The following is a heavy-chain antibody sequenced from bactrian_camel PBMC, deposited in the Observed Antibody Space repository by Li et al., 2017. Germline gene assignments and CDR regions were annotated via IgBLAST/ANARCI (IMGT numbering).Heavy chain of an antibody. V-gene: IGHV3S26*01. CDR1: RGTFRTNC. J-gene: IGHJ4*01. D-gene: IGHD3*01. CDR2: LDRDGRSGSP. Sequence: HVQLVESGGGSVKAGESLRLACVSLRGTFRTNCLAWFRQAPGKKREGVAGLDRDGRSGSPVYANAVKVRFTVSLDSPQKTMYLQMNSLKPEDTAMYYCSWLPGYVLQPNALQALGADFTYSGQGTQVTVS.